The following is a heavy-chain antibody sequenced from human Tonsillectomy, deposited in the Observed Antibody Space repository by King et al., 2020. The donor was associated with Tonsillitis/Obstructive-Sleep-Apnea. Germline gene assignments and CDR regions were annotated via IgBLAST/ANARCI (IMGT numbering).Heavy chain of an antibody. Sequence: VQLEQSGAEVKKAGESLKISCQGSGYSFTSYWIGWVRQMPGKGLEWMGIIYPGDSDTRYSPSFQGQVTISADNSISTAYLQWSSLKASDTAMYYCARHGRYCSSTSCPSAFDIWGQGTMVTVSS. J-gene: IGHJ3*02. D-gene: IGHD2-2*01. CDR2: IYPGDSDT. V-gene: IGHV5-51*01. CDR3: ARHGRYCSSTSCPSAFDI. CDR1: GYSFTSYW.